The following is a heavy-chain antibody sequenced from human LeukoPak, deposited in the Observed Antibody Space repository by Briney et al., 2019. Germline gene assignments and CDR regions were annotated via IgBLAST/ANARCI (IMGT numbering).Heavy chain of an antibody. Sequence: NPSETLSLTCTVSGGSISSGDYYWSWIRQPPGKGLEWIGYIYYSGSTYYNPSLKSRVTISVDTSKNQFSLKLSSVTAADTAVYYCARRVLLWFGGGPEFDYWGQGTLVTVSS. CDR3: ARRVLLWFGGGPEFDY. V-gene: IGHV4-30-4*01. D-gene: IGHD3-10*01. CDR1: GGSISSGDYY. CDR2: IYYSGST. J-gene: IGHJ4*02.